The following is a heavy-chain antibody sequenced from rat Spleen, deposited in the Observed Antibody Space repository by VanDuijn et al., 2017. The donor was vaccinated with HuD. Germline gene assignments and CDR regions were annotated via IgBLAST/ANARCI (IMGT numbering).Heavy chain of an antibody. CDR2: ISYDGGSV. J-gene: IGHJ2*01. Sequence: EVQLVESGGGLVQPGRSLKFSCAASGFTFSDYAMAWVRQAPTKGLEWVASISYDGGSVFYRDSVKGRFTISRDNAKSSLYLQMNSLRSEDTATYYCARDTNYFDYWGHGVMVTVSS. CDR1: GFTFSDYA. V-gene: IGHV5-20*01. CDR3: ARDTNYFDY.